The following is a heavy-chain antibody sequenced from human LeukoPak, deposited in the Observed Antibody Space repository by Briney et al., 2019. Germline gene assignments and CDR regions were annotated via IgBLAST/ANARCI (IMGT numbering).Heavy chain of an antibody. CDR1: GFTFSSYA. Sequence: AGGSLRLPCAASGFTFSSYAMGWVRQAPGKGLEWVSAISGSGDSTYYGDSVRGRFTISRDNSKNTLYLQLNSLRAEDTAVYYCAKATGDGYNYINDAFDIWGQGTMVTVSS. V-gene: IGHV3-23*01. CDR3: AKATGDGYNYINDAFDI. J-gene: IGHJ3*02. CDR2: ISGSGDST. D-gene: IGHD5-24*01.